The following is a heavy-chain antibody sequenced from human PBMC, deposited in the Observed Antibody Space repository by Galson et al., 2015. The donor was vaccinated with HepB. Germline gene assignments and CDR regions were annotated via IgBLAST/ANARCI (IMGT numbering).Heavy chain of an antibody. J-gene: IGHJ3*02. CDR3: ARARLGWSFDI. V-gene: IGHV3-48*01. D-gene: IGHD7-27*01. CDR2: ISSSSSSSSTTI. Sequence: SLRLSCAASGFTFSSYSMNWVRQAPGKGLEWVSYISSSSSSSSTTIYYADSVKGRFTISRDNAKNSLYLQMDSLRAEDTAVYYCARARLGWSFDIWGQGTMVTVSS. CDR1: GFTFSSYS.